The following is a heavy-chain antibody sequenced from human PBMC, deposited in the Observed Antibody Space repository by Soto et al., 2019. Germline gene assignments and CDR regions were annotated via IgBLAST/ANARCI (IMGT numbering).Heavy chain of an antibody. V-gene: IGHV3-73*01. CDR1: GCTFGGSP. CDR3: VHEGCRRTGCYSLDL. Sequence: EAQLVQSGGGLVQPGGSLQLSCEASGCTFGGSPVHWVRQASGKGLEWVGRIRSDSASSAIAYAASVRGRFTLSRDDSKNTAYLQVNSLEVEDTALYYCVHEGCRRTGCYSLDLWGQGTLVTVSS. CDR2: IRSDSASSAI. D-gene: IGHD2-2*01. J-gene: IGHJ5*02.